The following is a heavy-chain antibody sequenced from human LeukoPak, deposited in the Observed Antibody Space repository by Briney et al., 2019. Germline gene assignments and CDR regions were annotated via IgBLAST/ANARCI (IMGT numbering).Heavy chain of an antibody. CDR2: IYGGGNI. V-gene: IGHV3-53*01. D-gene: IGHD5-24*01. Sequence: GGSLRLSCAASGFTVSSNYMNWVRQAPGKGLEWVLVIYGGGNIYYADSVKGRFTISRDNSKNTLYLQMNSLRAEDTAVYYCARGAGYNYPYYFDYWGQGTLVTVSS. CDR1: GFTVSSNY. J-gene: IGHJ4*02. CDR3: ARGAGYNYPYYFDY.